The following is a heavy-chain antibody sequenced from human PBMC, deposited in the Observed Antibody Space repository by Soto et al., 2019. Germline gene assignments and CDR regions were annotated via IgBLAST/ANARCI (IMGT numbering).Heavy chain of an antibody. Sequence: PGGSLRLSCAASGFTFSSYGMHWVRQAPGKGLEWVSYISSSGSTIYYADSVKGRFTISRDNAKNSLYLQMNSLRAEDTAVYYCARRAGLRGYGMDVWGQGTTVTVSS. CDR1: GFTFSSYG. J-gene: IGHJ6*02. CDR3: ARRAGLRGYGMDV. D-gene: IGHD5-12*01. V-gene: IGHV3-48*04. CDR2: ISSSGSTI.